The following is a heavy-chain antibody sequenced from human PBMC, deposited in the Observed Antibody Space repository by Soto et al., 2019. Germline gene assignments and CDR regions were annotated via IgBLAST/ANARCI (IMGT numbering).Heavy chain of an antibody. CDR2: IKSKPDGGTT. CDR1: GFTFSNAW. V-gene: IGHV3-15*01. Sequence: EVQLVESGGGLVKPGGSLRLSCAASGFTFSNAWMSWVRQAPGKGLEWVGRIKSKPDGGTTDYAAPVKGRFTISRDDSKNTLILQMNSLKTEDTAVYYCTTGYYCTTTSCYAGSYYYYMDVWGKGTTVTVSS. CDR3: TTGYYCTTTSCYAGSYYYYMDV. D-gene: IGHD2-2*01. J-gene: IGHJ6*03.